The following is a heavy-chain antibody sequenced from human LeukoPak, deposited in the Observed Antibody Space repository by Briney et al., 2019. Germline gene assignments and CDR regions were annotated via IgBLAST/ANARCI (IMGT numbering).Heavy chain of an antibody. CDR2: ISPGNSDT. D-gene: IGHD3-22*01. Sequence: GESLKISCKGSGYSFTSYWIGWVRQMPGKGMEWMRIISPGNSDTRYSPSFQGQVTISADKSISTAYLQWSSLKASDTAMYYCARRYYYDSSGYYSLYYFDYWGQGTLVTVSS. CDR1: GYSFTSYW. J-gene: IGHJ4*02. V-gene: IGHV5-51*01. CDR3: ARRYYYDSSGYYSLYYFDY.